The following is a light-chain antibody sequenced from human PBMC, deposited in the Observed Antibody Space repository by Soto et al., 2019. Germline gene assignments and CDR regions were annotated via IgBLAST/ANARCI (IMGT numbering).Light chain of an antibody. CDR2: AAS. Sequence: AIRMTQSPSSLSASTGDRVTITCRASQGISSYLAWYQQKPGKAPKLLIYAASTLQSGVPSRFSGSGSGTDFTLTISCLQSEDFATYYCQHLNSYPITFGQGTRLEIK. V-gene: IGKV1-8*01. CDR1: QGISSY. J-gene: IGKJ5*01. CDR3: QHLNSYPIT.